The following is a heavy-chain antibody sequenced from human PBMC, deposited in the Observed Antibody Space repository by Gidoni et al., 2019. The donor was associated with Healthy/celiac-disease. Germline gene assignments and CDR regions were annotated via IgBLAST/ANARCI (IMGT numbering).Heavy chain of an antibody. Sequence: EVQLVESGGGLVQPGGSLRLSCAASGFTFSSYWMSWVRQAPGKGLEWVANIKQDGSEKYYVDSVKGRFTISRDNAKNSLYLQMNSLRAEDTAVYYCASAPVLLWFGEPMGDYWGQGTLVTVSS. CDR1: GFTFSSYW. CDR3: ASAPVLLWFGEPMGDY. V-gene: IGHV3-7*01. D-gene: IGHD3-10*01. J-gene: IGHJ4*02. CDR2: IKQDGSEK.